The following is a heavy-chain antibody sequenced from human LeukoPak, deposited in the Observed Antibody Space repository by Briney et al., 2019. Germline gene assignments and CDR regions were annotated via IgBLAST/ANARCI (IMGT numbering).Heavy chain of an antibody. CDR3: ATHFYPYFSSWFDP. D-gene: IGHD3-3*02. J-gene: IGHJ5*02. Sequence: ASVKVSCKASGGTFSSYAISWVRQAPGQGLEWMGGIIPIFGTANYAQKFQGRVTITADESTSTAYMELSGLRSEDTAVYYCATHFYPYFSSWFDPWGQGTLVTVSS. CDR2: IIPIFGTA. CDR1: GGTFSSYA. V-gene: IGHV1-69*13.